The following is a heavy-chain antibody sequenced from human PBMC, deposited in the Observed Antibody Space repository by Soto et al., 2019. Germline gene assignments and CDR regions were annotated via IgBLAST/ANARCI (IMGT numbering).Heavy chain of an antibody. CDR1: GFTLSDYW. J-gene: IGHJ4*02. CDR3: ARDIASRDSY. V-gene: IGHV3-7*01. D-gene: IGHD6-6*01. Sequence: EVQLVESGGGLVQPGGSLRLSCAASGFTLSDYWMTWVRQAPGKGLEWVANINQDGSVRYYVDSVKGRFTISADNAENSVFLQMNSLRGDDTAVYYCARDIASRDSYWGQGTLVTVSS. CDR2: INQDGSVR.